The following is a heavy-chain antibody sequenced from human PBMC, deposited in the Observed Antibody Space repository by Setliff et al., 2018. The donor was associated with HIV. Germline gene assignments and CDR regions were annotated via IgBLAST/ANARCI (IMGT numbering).Heavy chain of an antibody. CDR2: IYPGDFDT. CDR1: GYSFSNYY. CDR3: VRAAVGYCNDGSCYTTEFFQH. Sequence: GESLKISCKGSGYSFSNYYIGWVRQMPGKGLECMGVIYPGDFDTRYSPSFQGQVTISADKSISTAYLQWSSLKASDTAIYYCVRAAVGYCNDGSCYTTEFFQHWGQGTLVTVSS. V-gene: IGHV5-51*01. D-gene: IGHD2-15*01. J-gene: IGHJ1*01.